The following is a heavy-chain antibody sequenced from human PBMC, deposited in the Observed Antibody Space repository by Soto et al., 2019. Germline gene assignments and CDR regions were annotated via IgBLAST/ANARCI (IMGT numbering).Heavy chain of an antibody. CDR2: ISYDGSNK. CDR1: GFTFSSYG. V-gene: IGHV3-30*18. Sequence: PGGSLRLSCAASGFTFSSYGMHWVRQAPGKGLEWVAVISYDGSNKYYADSVKGRFTISRDNSKNTLYLQMNSLRAEDTAVYYCAKAQVGPYCTNGVCPAGYYGMDVWGQGTTVTVSS. CDR3: AKAQVGPYCTNGVCPAGYYGMDV. J-gene: IGHJ6*02. D-gene: IGHD2-8*01.